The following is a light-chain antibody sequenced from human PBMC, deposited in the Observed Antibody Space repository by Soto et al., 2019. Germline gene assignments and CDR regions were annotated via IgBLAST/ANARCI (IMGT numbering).Light chain of an antibody. CDR3: QQYDNLPPIT. J-gene: IGKJ5*01. V-gene: IGKV1-33*01. CDR2: DAY. CDR1: QGISSY. Sequence: DIQWTQAPSSVSASVGYRVTITGRVSQGISSYLNWYQQKPGKAPKLLIYDAYNLETGVPSRFSGSGSGTDFTLTISRLQPEDIATYYCQQYDNLPPITCGQGKRLAIK.